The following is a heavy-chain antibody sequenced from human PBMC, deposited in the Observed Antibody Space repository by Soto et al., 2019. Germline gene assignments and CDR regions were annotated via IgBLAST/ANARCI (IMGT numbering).Heavy chain of an antibody. CDR1: AGSISSVGYY. V-gene: IGHV4-31*03. CDR3: ARVLGGYQRPFYYSDYGMDV. CDR2: IYYSGST. Sequence: SETLSLTSTVSAGSISSVGYYWSWIRQHPGKGLEWFGYIYYSGSTYYNPSLKRRVTISVDTSKDQFSLKLSSVTAADTAVYYCARVLGGYQRPFYYSDYGMDVWGQGTTVTVAS. J-gene: IGHJ6*02. D-gene: IGHD2-2*01.